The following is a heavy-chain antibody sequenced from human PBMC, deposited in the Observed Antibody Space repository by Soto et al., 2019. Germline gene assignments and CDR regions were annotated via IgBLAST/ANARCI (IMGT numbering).Heavy chain of an antibody. J-gene: IGHJ4*02. CDR1: GGSISSGDYY. D-gene: IGHD5-18*01. V-gene: IGHV4-30-4*01. Sequence: SETLSLTCTVSGGSISSGDYYWGWIRQPPGKGLEWMGYIYNSGSTYYNPSLESRVTISSDTSKNRFSLKLSSVTAADTAVYYCARASGYSSLFDHWGQGTLVTVSS. CDR3: ARASGYSSLFDH. CDR2: IYNSGST.